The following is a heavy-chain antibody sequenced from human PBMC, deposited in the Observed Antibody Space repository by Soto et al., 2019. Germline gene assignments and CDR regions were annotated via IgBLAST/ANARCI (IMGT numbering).Heavy chain of an antibody. Sequence: SETLSLTCSVSGASITSDDYYWTWIRQPPGKGLEWIGFIYYNGRPYYTPSLKSRVTISLDTSKNQFSLKLTSATAADTAVYYCARVRSYGMDVWGQGTTVTVSS. CDR1: GASITSDDYY. J-gene: IGHJ6*02. CDR3: ARVRSYGMDV. CDR2: IYYNGRP. D-gene: IGHD3-10*01. V-gene: IGHV4-30-4*01.